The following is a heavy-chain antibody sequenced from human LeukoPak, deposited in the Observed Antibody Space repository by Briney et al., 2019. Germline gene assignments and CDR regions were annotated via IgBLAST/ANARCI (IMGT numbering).Heavy chain of an antibody. Sequence: ASVKVSCKASGGTFSSYAISWVRQAPGQGLEWMGGIIPIFGTANYAQKFQGRVTITTDESTSTAYMELSSLRSEDTAVYYCARGEQGSTSCFTWGQGTLVTVSS. CDR2: IIPIFGTA. V-gene: IGHV1-69*05. CDR1: GGTFSSYA. D-gene: IGHD2-2*01. CDR3: ARGEQGSTSCFT. J-gene: IGHJ5*02.